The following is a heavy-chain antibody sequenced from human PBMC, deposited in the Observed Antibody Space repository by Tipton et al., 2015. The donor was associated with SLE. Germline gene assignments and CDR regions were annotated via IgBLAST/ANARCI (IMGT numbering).Heavy chain of an antibody. V-gene: IGHV3-53*05. J-gene: IGHJ2*01. CDR1: GFTVSTNY. CDR3: ARSSWYDFWSGYYSERYFDL. D-gene: IGHD3-3*01. CDR2: IYSGGST. Sequence: SLRPSCAASGFTVSTNYMTWVRQAPGKGLEWVSLIYSGGSTSYADSVKGRFTISRDNSKNTLYLQMNSLRAEDTAVYYCARSSWYDFWSGYYSERYFDLWGRGTLVTVSS.